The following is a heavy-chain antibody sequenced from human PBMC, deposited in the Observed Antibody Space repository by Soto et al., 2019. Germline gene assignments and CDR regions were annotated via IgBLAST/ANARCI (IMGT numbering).Heavy chain of an antibody. CDR2: VYYSGST. CDR3: ARLVEDFYASSGYYGSTYDS. V-gene: IGHV4-59*01. D-gene: IGHD3-22*01. CDR1: AGSISSYY. J-gene: IGHJ4*02. Sequence: SETLSLTCTVSAGSISSYYWSWIRQPPGKGLEWIGYVYYSGSTNYNSSLKSRVTISVDTSKNQFSLKLSSVTAADTAVYYCARLVEDFYASSGYYGSTYDSWGQGTLVTVSS.